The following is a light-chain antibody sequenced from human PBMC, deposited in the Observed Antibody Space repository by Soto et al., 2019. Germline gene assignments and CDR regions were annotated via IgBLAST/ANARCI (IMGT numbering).Light chain of an antibody. Sequence: EIALTQSPGTLSLSPGERATLSCRSSQSVTSGDLAWYQQKPGQAPRLLMYGASRRITGLPDRFSGSGSGTDFTLTISRLQPEDFAVYYCQQYGNFPRTFGQGTKVEIK. CDR2: GAS. J-gene: IGKJ1*01. V-gene: IGKV3-20*01. CDR1: QSVTSGD. CDR3: QQYGNFPRT.